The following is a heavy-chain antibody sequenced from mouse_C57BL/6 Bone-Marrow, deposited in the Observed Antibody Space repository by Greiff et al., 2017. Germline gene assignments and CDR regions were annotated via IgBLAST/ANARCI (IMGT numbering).Heavy chain of an antibody. CDR1: GFTFSDYG. CDR3: ARQAYKGFFDY. V-gene: IGHV5-15*01. CDR2: FSNLAYSI. Sequence: EVQVVESGGGLVQPGGSLKLSCAASGFTFSDYGMAWVRQAPRKGPEWVAFFSNLAYSIYYADTVTGRFTISRENAKNTLYLEMSSLRSEDTAMYYCARQAYKGFFDYWGQGTTLTVSS. J-gene: IGHJ2*01. D-gene: IGHD2-10*01.